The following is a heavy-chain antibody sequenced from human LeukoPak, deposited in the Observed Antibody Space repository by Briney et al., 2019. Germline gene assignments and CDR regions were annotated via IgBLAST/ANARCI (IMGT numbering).Heavy chain of an antibody. Sequence: PSETLSLTCTVSDDSISDYYRGWIRQPPGKGLEWIGYIHNSGTSTYNPSLKSRVTMSVDTSKNQFSLKLSSVTAADTAVYYCARSQFWSGPHAFDIWGQGTMVTVSS. CDR3: ARSQFWSGPHAFDI. D-gene: IGHD3-3*02. CDR2: IHNSGTS. J-gene: IGHJ3*02. V-gene: IGHV4-59*12. CDR1: DDSISDYY.